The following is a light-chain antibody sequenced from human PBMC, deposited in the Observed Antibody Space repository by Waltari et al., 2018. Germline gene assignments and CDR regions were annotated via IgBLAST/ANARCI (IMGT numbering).Light chain of an antibody. V-gene: IGLV3-10*03. CDR2: EDS. J-gene: IGLJ3*02. CDR3: YSPETNSNYWV. Sequence: QTPGHSPKLIIYEDSKRASGIPERFYGSSAGTGASVTISGALVEDEDDYYCYSPETNSNYWVFGGGTRLSVL.